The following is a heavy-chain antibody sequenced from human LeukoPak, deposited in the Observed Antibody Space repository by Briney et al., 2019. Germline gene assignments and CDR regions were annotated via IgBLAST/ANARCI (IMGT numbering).Heavy chain of an antibody. J-gene: IGHJ4*02. CDR2: INHSGST. CDR3: ARAGDFWTNYHPDQ. D-gene: IGHD3/OR15-3a*01. Sequence: PSETLSLTCAVYGGSFSGYYWSWIRQPPGKGLEWIGEINHSGSTNYNPSLESRVTLSVDTSKNQFSLRLASVTAADTAVYYCARAGDFWTNYHPDQWGQGTLVTVSS. V-gene: IGHV4-34*01. CDR1: GGSFSGYY.